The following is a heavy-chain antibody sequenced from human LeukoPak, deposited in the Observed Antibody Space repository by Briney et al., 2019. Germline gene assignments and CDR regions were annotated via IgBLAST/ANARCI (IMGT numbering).Heavy chain of an antibody. Sequence: SGTLSLTCAVSGGSISSSNWWSWVRQPPGKGLEWIGEIYHSGSTNYNPSLKSRVTISVDKSKNQFSLKLSSVTAADTAVYYCAREDYVWGSYLDYWGQGTLVTVSS. D-gene: IGHD3-16*01. J-gene: IGHJ4*02. V-gene: IGHV4-4*02. CDR2: IYHSGST. CDR1: GGSISSSNW. CDR3: AREDYVWGSYLDY.